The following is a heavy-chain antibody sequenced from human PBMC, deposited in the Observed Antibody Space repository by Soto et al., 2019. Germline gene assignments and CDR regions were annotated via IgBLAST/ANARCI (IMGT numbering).Heavy chain of an antibody. Sequence: GGSLRLSCAASGFTFSDYYMSWIRQAPGKGLEWVSYISSSSSYTNYADSVKGRFTISRDNAKNSLYLQMNSLTVEDTAVYYCARAQYTGSYFDACDVWGQGTMVTVSS. J-gene: IGHJ3*01. D-gene: IGHD1-26*01. CDR2: ISSSSSYT. CDR3: ARAQYTGSYFDACDV. V-gene: IGHV3-11*06. CDR1: GFTFSDYY.